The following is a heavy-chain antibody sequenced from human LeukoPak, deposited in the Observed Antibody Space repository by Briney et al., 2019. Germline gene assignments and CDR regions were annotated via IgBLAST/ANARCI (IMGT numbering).Heavy chain of an antibody. CDR3: ARVGTMGWD. V-gene: IGHV3-21*01. D-gene: IGHD3-10*01. Sequence: PGGSLRLSCAASGFTFSCHTMNWVRQAPGKGLEWVSSISGSSRYIYYADSMKVRFTISRDNAKDSLYLQMNSLRAEDTAVYYCARVGTMGWDWGQGTLVTVSS. CDR2: ISGSSRYI. CDR1: GFTFSCHT. J-gene: IGHJ4*02.